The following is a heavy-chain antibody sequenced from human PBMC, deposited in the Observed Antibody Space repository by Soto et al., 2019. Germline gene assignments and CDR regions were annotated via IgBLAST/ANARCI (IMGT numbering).Heavy chain of an antibody. V-gene: IGHV1-8*01. J-gene: IGHJ6*02. CDR2: MNAKSGDT. D-gene: IGHD3-16*01. CDR1: GYTFSDFD. CDR3: ARGNPFNYAGFDV. Sequence: QAHLEQSGAEVKRPGASVKVSCKASGYTFSDFDINWLRQASGQGPEWMGWMNAKSGDTFFAQRFKDKFSMTWDTSLSTADMEVGSLTSDDTAIYYGARGNPFNYAGFDVWGQGTSVAVSS.